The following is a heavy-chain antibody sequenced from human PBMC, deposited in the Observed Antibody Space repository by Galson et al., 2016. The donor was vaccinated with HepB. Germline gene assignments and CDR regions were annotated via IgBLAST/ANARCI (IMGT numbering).Heavy chain of an antibody. D-gene: IGHD4-23*01. CDR2: IDWDGDQ. CDR3: ARFDFGGNFLDC. CDR1: GFSLTTRGMC. J-gene: IGHJ4*02. V-gene: IGHV2-70*01. Sequence: PALVKPTQTLTLTCTFTGFSLTTRGMCVSWIRQPPGKALEWLALIDWDGDQYYTTSLKTRLTISKDTSKNQVLLTMTNMDPVDTATYYCARFDFGGNFLDCWGQGTLLTVSS.